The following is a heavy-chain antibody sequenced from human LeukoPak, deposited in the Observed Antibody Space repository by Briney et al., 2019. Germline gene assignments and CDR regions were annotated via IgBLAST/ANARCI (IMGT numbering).Heavy chain of an antibody. CDR1: GFIFSAYA. CDR2: SSASGATT. Sequence: PGGSLRLSCAAPGFIFSAYAMSWVRQAPGRGLEWVSTSSASGATTYQADSVKGRFTISRDNAKNSLYLQMNSLRAEDTAVYYCARRFGYWGQGTLVTVSS. CDR3: ARRFGY. J-gene: IGHJ4*02. V-gene: IGHV3-23*01.